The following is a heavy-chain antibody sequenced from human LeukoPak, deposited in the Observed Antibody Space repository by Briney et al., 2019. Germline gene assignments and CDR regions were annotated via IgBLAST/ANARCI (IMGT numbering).Heavy chain of an antibody. CDR3: ARVGSGIDY. CDR1: GGSIRSSSYN. CDR2: IHYTGTT. D-gene: IGHD3-3*01. V-gene: IGHV4-39*07. Sequence: PSETLSLTCTVSGGSIRSSSYNWGWIRQPPGKGLEWIGSIHYTGTTFYNPSLKSRVTISVDTSKNQFSLKLSSVTAADTAVYYCARVGSGIDYWGQGTLVTVSS. J-gene: IGHJ4*02.